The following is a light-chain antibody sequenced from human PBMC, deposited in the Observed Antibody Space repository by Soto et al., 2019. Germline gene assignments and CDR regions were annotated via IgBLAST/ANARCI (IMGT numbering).Light chain of an antibody. CDR2: DAY. CDR1: QSFRGR. CDR3: QQRHMWPIT. J-gene: IGKJ5*01. V-gene: IGKV3-11*01. Sequence: EVVLTQTPVTLSSSPGERATLSCRASQSFRGRLAWYQQKPGQAPRLLIYDAYNRATGIPPRFSGSGSGTDFTLTISSLEPEDSAVYYCQQRHMWPITFGQGTRLEIK.